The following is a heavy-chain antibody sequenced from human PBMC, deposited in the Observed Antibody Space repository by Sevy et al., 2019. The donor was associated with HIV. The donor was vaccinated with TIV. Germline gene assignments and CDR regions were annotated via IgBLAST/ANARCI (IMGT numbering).Heavy chain of an antibody. V-gene: IGHV4-39*01. CDR1: GGSISSSSYY. D-gene: IGHD5-18*01. Sequence: SETLSLTCTVSGGSISSSSYYWGWIRQPPGKGLEWIGSIYYSGSTYYNPSLKSRVTISVDTSKNQFSLKLSSVTAADTAVYYCVRHRKQLWQKYNWFDPWGQGTLVTVSS. CDR3: VRHRKQLWQKYNWFDP. J-gene: IGHJ5*02. CDR2: IYYSGST.